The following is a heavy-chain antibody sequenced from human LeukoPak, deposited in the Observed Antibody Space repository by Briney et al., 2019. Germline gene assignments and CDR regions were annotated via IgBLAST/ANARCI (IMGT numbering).Heavy chain of an antibody. Sequence: PSETLSLTCTVSGGSISSYYWSWIRPPAGKGLEWIGRVYTSGSTNYNPSLKSRVTMSVDTSKNQFSLKLSSATAADTAVYYCAIESDFWSGAYFDYWGQGTLVTVSS. V-gene: IGHV4-4*07. CDR2: VYTSGST. CDR3: AIESDFWSGAYFDY. J-gene: IGHJ4*02. CDR1: GGSISSYY. D-gene: IGHD3-3*01.